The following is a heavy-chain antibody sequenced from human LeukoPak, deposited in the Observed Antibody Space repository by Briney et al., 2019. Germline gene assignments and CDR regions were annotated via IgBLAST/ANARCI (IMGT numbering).Heavy chain of an antibody. Sequence: ASVKVSCKASGYSFTSYYMLWVRQAPGQGLEWMGFINPSGSSAAYAQKFQGRLTMTRDMFTSTDYMELTSLTSDDTAVYYCARDGAGIAAAGTIDYWGQGTLVTVSS. CDR1: GYSFTSYY. CDR2: INPSGSSA. V-gene: IGHV1-46*01. CDR3: ARDGAGIAAAGTIDY. J-gene: IGHJ4*02. D-gene: IGHD6-13*01.